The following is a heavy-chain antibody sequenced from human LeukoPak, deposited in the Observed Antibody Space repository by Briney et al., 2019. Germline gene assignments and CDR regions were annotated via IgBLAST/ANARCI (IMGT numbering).Heavy chain of an antibody. CDR1: GFTLSSYE. CDR2: IDYSGGST. D-gene: IGHD3-22*01. Sequence: GVSLRFSCTASGFTLSSYEMSWLRHAPGKGLEWVSSIDYSGGSTYYADSVKGRFTISRDTSTNTLYLQMNSLRAEDTAVYYCAGRYSGYSLLDYWGQGTLVTVSS. J-gene: IGHJ4*02. CDR3: AGRYSGYSLLDY. V-gene: IGHV3-23*01.